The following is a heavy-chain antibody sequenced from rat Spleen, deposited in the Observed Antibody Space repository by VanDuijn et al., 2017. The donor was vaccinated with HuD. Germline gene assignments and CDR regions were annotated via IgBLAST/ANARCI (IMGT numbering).Heavy chain of an antibody. J-gene: IGHJ2*01. D-gene: IGHD1-12*02. Sequence: EVQLVESGGGLVQPGRSLKLSCAASGFTYSNYVMAWVRQAPTKGLEWVASISTGGGNTYYRDSVKGRFTISRDNAKNTLYLQMDSLRSEETATYYCAKWDYYDGPFDYWGQGVMVTVSS. CDR2: ISTGGGNT. CDR1: GFTYSNYV. V-gene: IGHV5S13*01. CDR3: AKWDYYDGPFDY.